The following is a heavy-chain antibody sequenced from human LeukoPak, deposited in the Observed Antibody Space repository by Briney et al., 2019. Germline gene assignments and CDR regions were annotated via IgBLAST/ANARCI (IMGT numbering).Heavy chain of an antibody. CDR2: ITANGDST. CDR1: GFSFAYYA. J-gene: IGHJ4*02. CDR3: AKDIEAGTAGFSFDY. V-gene: IGHV3-43*02. D-gene: IGHD2-21*02. Sequence: GGSLRLSCAASGFSFAYYAMHWVRQAPGKDMEWVSLITANGDSTYYADSVKGRFTISRDNSKNSLPLQMNSLRTEDTALYYCAKDIEAGTAGFSFDYWGQGTLVAVSS.